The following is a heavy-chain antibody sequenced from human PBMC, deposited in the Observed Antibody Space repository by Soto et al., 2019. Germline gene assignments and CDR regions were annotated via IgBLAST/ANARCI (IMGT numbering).Heavy chain of an antibody. CDR2: ISYDGSNK. V-gene: IGHV3-30*18. CDR1: GFTFSSYG. Sequence: GGSLRLSCAASGFTFSSYGMHWVRQAPGKGLEWVAVISYDGSNKYYADSVKGRFTISRDNSKNTLYLQMNSLRAEDTVVYYCAKDFYDFWSGFDYWGQGTLVTVSS. CDR3: AKDFYDFWSGFDY. D-gene: IGHD3-3*01. J-gene: IGHJ4*02.